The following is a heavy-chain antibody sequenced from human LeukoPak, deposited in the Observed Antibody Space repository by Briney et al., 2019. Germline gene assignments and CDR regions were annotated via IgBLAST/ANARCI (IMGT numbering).Heavy chain of an antibody. CDR3: AREVVGARAQYYFDY. D-gene: IGHD1-26*01. CDR1: GYTFTSYY. Sequence: GASVKVSCKASGYTFTSYYMHWVRQAPGQGLEWMGIINPSGGSTSYAQKFQGRVTMTRDMSTSTVYMELSNLRSEDTAVYYCAREVVGARAQYYFDYWGQGTLVTVSS. CDR2: INPSGGST. V-gene: IGHV1-46*01. J-gene: IGHJ4*02.